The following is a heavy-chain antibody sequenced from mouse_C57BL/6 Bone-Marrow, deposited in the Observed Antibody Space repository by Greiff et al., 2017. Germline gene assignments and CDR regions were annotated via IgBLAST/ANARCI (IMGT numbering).Heavy chain of an antibody. CDR1: GYAFSGSW. Sequence: VKLMESGPVLVKPGPSVKISCKASGYAFSGSWMNWVKQRPGKGLEWIGRVYPDDGGTNYNGKFKGKATLTADKSSSTAYMQLSSLTSEDSAVYFCARLAEMGIDYWGQGTTLTVSS. CDR2: VYPDDGGT. V-gene: IGHV1-82*01. J-gene: IGHJ2*01. CDR3: ARLAEMGIDY.